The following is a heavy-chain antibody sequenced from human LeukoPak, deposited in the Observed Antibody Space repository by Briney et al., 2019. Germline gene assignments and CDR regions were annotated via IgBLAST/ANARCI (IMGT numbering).Heavy chain of an antibody. J-gene: IGHJ5*02. CDR2: IGWNGGNL. V-gene: IGHV3-9*01. CDR1: GFTFDDYA. CDR3: AKGHYRLPYNWFDP. Sequence: PGGSLRLSCAASGFTFDDYAMHWVRQAPGKGLEWVSGIGWNGGNLDYADSVKGRFTISRDNAQNSLYLQMNSLRAEDTALYYCAKGHYRLPYNWFDPWGQGTLVTVSS. D-gene: IGHD3-10*01.